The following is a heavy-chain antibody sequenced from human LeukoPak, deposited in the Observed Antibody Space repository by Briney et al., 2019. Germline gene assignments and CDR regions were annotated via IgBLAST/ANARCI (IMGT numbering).Heavy chain of an antibody. Sequence: SETLSLTCTVSGGSISSSSYYWGWIRQPPGKGLEWIGCIYYSGNTFYNPSLKSRVTISVDTSKNQFSLKVSSVTAADTADYYCARLSTGVAAFDIWGQGTMVTVSS. J-gene: IGHJ3*02. CDR3: ARLSTGVAAFDI. CDR1: GGSISSSSYY. D-gene: IGHD2-15*01. V-gene: IGHV4-39*01. CDR2: IYYSGNT.